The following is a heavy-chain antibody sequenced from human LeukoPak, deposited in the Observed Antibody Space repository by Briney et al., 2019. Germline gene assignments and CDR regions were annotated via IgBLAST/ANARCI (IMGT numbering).Heavy chain of an antibody. D-gene: IGHD3-3*01. CDR1: GGSFSGYY. CDR3: ARDIPPNYDFWSGYPYGMDV. J-gene: IGHJ6*02. Sequence: SETLSLTCAVYGGSFSGYYWSWIRQPPGKGLEWIGEINHSGGTNYNPSLKSRVTISVDTSKNQFSLKLSSVTAADTAVYYCARDIPPNYDFWSGYPYGMDVWGQGTTVTVSS. V-gene: IGHV4-34*01. CDR2: INHSGGT.